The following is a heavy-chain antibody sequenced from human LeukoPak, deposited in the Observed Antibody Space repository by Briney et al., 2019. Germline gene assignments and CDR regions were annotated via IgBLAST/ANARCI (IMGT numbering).Heavy chain of an antibody. V-gene: IGHV3-23*01. CDR2: ISASGSTT. Sequence: PGGSLRLSCAASGFTFTDYAMGWVRQAPGQGLEWASTISASGSTTYYADSARGRFTISRDNSKNTLSLQMSSLRAEDTAVYYCAKARTPYNSGFDYWGQGTLVAVSS. D-gene: IGHD6-19*01. J-gene: IGHJ4*02. CDR1: GFTFTDYA. CDR3: AKARTPYNSGFDY.